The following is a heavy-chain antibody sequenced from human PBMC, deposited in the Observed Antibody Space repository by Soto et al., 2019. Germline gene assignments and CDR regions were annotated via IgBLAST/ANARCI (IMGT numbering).Heavy chain of an antibody. CDR3: ARDNGAAADYYYNGMDV. Sequence: EVQLVESGGGLVKPGGSLRLSCAASGFTFSNYYMNWVRQAPGKGLEWVSSISISSNYIYYADSVKGRFTISRDNAKNSLYLQMNSLRAEDTAVYYCARDNGAAADYYYNGMDVWGQGTTVTVSS. CDR1: GFTFSNYY. J-gene: IGHJ6*02. V-gene: IGHV3-21*04. CDR2: ISISSNYI. D-gene: IGHD6-13*01.